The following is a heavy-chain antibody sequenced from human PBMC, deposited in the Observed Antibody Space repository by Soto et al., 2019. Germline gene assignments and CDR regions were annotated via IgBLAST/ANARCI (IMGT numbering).Heavy chain of an antibody. V-gene: IGHV1-69*13. CDR1: GGTFSSYA. J-gene: IGHJ4*02. CDR2: IIPIFGTS. Sequence: AVKVSCKASGGTFSSYAITWVRQAPGQGLEWMGGIIPIFGTSNYAQNFQGRVTITADESTNTAYMELSSLRSEDTAVYYCARGTFYYDSRGYQHFDYWGQGTLVTVSS. D-gene: IGHD3-22*01. CDR3: ARGTFYYDSRGYQHFDY.